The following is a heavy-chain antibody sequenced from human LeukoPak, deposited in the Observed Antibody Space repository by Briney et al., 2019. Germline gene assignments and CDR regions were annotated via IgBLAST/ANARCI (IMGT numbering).Heavy chain of an antibody. V-gene: IGHV1-2*02. D-gene: IGHD3-22*01. CDR3: ATGGHVRVYDSSAYYGHY. J-gene: IGHJ4*02. Sequence: ASVKVSCKASGYIFTGYYMHWVRQAPGQGLEWMGWINPNSGDTNYAQKFQGRVTMTRDMSTSTVYMELSSLRSEDTAVYYCATGGHVRVYDSSAYYGHYWGQGTLVTVSS. CDR1: GYIFTGYY. CDR2: INPNSGDT.